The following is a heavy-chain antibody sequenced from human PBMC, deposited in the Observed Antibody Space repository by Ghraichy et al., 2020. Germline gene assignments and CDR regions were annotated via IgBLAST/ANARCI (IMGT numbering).Heavy chain of an antibody. V-gene: IGHV4-31*03. J-gene: IGHJ4*02. D-gene: IGHD2-8*01. CDR1: GGSISSGGYY. Sequence: SDTLSLTCTVSGGSISSGGYYWSWIRQHPGKGLEWIGYMYYSGSTYYNPSLKSRVTISVDTSKNQFSLKLSSVTAADTAVYFCAAFVMGSWKYYFDYWGQGTLVTVSS. CDR2: MYYSGST. CDR3: AAFVMGSWKYYFDY.